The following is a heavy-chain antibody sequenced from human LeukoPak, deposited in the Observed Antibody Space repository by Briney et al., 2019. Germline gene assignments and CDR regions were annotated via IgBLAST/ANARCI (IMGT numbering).Heavy chain of an antibody. CDR3: AKDALSQYDSTGSFDY. CDR1: GFTFSMSY. V-gene: IGHV3-23*01. CDR2: SSGSVRDA. Sequence: GGSLSLLCASYGFTFSMSYMRWARQASAKGLEWVSASSGSVRDAYYADPVKGRFTISRDNSNTMVYLQMNSLRGEDTAVYYCAKDALSQYDSTGSFDYWGQGTLVTVSS. J-gene: IGHJ4*02. D-gene: IGHD3-22*01.